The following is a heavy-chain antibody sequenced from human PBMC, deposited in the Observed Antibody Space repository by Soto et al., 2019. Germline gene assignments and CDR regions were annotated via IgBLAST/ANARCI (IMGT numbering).Heavy chain of an antibody. CDR1: GFTFSRYS. V-gene: IGHV3-48*01. CDR3: ARGGRYRENYYFGMDV. D-gene: IGHD1-26*01. CDR2: ISFSSSTI. Sequence: GGSLRLSCAASGFTFSRYSMNWVRQAPGKGLEWVSYISFSSSTIYYADSVKGRFTISRDNSKNTLYLHMDSLRAEDTAVYYCARGGRYRENYYFGMDVWGQGTTVTVSS. J-gene: IGHJ6*02.